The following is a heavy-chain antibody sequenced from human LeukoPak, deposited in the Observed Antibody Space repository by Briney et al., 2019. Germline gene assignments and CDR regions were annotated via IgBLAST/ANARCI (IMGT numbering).Heavy chain of an antibody. D-gene: IGHD5/OR15-5a*01. CDR3: AGLGSTVEGRIDP. CDR1: GYHFTGYH. Sequence: GASVKVSCKASGYHFTGYHVHWVRQAPGQGLEWMGRISTDSGDINDAPKFQGRVTMTRDTSINTVYMELSRLTSDDAAVYYCAGLGSTVEGRIDPWGQGTPVTVSS. V-gene: IGHV1-2*02. J-gene: IGHJ5*02. CDR2: ISTDSGDI.